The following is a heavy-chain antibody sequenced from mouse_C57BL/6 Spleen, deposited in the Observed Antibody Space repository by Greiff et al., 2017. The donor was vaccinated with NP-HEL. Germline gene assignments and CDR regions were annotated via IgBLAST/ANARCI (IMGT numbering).Heavy chain of an antibody. D-gene: IGHD1-1*01. Sequence: QVQLQQPGAELVKPGASVKLSCKASGYTFTSYWMHWVKQRPGRGLEWIGRIDPNSGGTKYNEKFKSKATLTVDKHSSTAYMQLSSLTSEDSAGYYCAREGDYYGSSYGNAMDYWGQGTSVTVSS. CDR3: AREGDYYGSSYGNAMDY. J-gene: IGHJ4*01. CDR1: GYTFTSYW. CDR2: IDPNSGGT. V-gene: IGHV1-72*01.